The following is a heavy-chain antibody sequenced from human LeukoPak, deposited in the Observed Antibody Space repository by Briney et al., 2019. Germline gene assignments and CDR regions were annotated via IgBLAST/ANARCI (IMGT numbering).Heavy chain of an antibody. CDR1: GGSISSGDYY. D-gene: IGHD2-15*01. CDR3: ASVVVAAMKDQGVGDY. Sequence: SQTLSLTCTVSGGSISSGDYYWSWIRQPPGKGLEWIVYIYYSGSTYYHPSLKSRFTISVDTSKNQFSLKLSSVTAADTAAYYCASVVVAAMKDQGVGDYWGQGTLVTVSS. V-gene: IGHV4-30-4*01. J-gene: IGHJ4*02. CDR2: IYYSGST.